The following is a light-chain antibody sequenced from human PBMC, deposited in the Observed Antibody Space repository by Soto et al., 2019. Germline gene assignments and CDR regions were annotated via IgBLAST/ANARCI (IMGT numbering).Light chain of an antibody. Sequence: QLVLTQSPSASASLGASVKLTCTLSSGHSTYAIAWHQQQPEKGPRYLMNLNSDGRHSKGDGIPDRFSGSTSGAERYLTISSLQSEDEADYYCQTWDTGIGVVLGGGTKLTVL. CDR2: LNSDGRH. CDR3: QTWDTGIGVV. J-gene: IGLJ2*01. CDR1: SGHSTYA. V-gene: IGLV4-69*02.